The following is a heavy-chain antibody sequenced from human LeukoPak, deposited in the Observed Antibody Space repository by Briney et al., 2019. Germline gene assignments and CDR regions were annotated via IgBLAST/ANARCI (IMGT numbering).Heavy chain of an antibody. J-gene: IGHJ5*02. CDR1: GYTFTGYY. V-gene: IGHV1-2*02. D-gene: IGHD3-22*01. CDR2: INPNSGGT. CDR3: ARGVISYYDSSGNMSVSFDP. Sequence: ASVKVSCKATGYTFTGYYMQWVRQAPGQGLEWMGWINPNSGGTNYAQKFQGRVTMTRDTSISTAYMELSRLRSDDTAVYYCARGVISYYDSSGNMSVSFDPWGQGTLVTVSS.